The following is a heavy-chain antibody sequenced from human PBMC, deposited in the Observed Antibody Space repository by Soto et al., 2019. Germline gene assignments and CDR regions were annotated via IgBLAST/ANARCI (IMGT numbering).Heavy chain of an antibody. J-gene: IGHJ6*02. CDR1: GGSISSGGYY. CDR3: ARDCSSTSCLYGMDV. V-gene: IGHV4-31*03. D-gene: IGHD2-2*01. CDR2: IYYSGST. Sequence: SETLSLTCTVSGGSISSGGYYWSCMRQHPGKGLEWIGYIYYSGSTYYNPSLKSRVTISVDTSKNQFSLKLSSVTAADTAVYYCARDCSSTSCLYGMDVWGQGTTVTVSS.